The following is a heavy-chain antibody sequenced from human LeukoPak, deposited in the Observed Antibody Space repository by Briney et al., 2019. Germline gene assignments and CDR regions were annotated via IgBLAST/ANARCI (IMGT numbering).Heavy chain of an antibody. CDR3: ASVADDDY. D-gene: IGHD5-12*01. CDR2: IYHSGST. J-gene: IGHJ4*02. Sequence: SETLSLTCAVSGYSISSGYYWGWIRQPPGKGLEWIGSIYHSGSTYYNPSLKSRVTISVDTSKNQFSLKLSSVTAADTAVYYCASVADDDYWGQGTLVTVSS. CDR1: GYSISSGYY. V-gene: IGHV4-38-2*01.